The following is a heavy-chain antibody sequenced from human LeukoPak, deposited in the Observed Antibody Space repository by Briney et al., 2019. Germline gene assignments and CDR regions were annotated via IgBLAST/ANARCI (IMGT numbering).Heavy chain of an antibody. Sequence: PSETLSLTYTVSGGSISSYYWSWIRQPPGKGLEWIGYIYYSGSTNYNPSLKSRVTISVDTSKNQFSLKLSSVTAADTAVYYCAREGGPRDEWLISNWGQGTLVTVSS. J-gene: IGHJ4*02. CDR1: GGSISSYY. D-gene: IGHD6-19*01. CDR2: IYYSGST. V-gene: IGHV4-59*01. CDR3: AREGGPRDEWLISN.